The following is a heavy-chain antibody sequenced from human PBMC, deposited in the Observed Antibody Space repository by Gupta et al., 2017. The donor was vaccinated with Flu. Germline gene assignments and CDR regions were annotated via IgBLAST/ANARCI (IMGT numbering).Heavy chain of an antibody. D-gene: IGHD2-21*02. Sequence: GWVRQTPGKGLEWIGTAYYNGQTYYKPSLKSRIPISVDTSKNQFSLKLSSVTAADSAVYFCVRHGGNPYCGGDCLPMDVGGQGATGTVAS. CDR3: VRHGGNPYCGGDCLPMDV. V-gene: IGHV4-39*01. J-gene: IGHJ6*02. CDR2: AYYNGQT.